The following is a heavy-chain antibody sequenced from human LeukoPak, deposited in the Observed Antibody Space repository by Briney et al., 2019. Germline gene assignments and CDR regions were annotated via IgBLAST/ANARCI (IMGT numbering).Heavy chain of an antibody. V-gene: IGHV4-59*01. D-gene: IGHD2-15*01. J-gene: IGHJ6*02. CDR1: GGSISSYY. Sequence: SETLSLTCTVSGGSISSYYWSWIRQPPGKGLEWIGYIYYSGTTTYNPSLKSRVTISLDTSKKQFSLKLSSVTAADTAVYYCASWSAGTYYYYGMDVWGQGTTVTVSS. CDR2: IYYSGTT. CDR3: ASWSAGTYYYYGMDV.